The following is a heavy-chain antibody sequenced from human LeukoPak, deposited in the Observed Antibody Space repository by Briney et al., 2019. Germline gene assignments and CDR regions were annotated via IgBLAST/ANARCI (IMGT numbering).Heavy chain of an antibody. V-gene: IGHV1-18*01. Sequence: ASVKVSCKASGYTFTSYDINWVRQATGQGLEWMGWISAYNGNTNYAQKLQGRVTMTTDTSTSTAYMELRSLRSDDTAVYYCARASGSTFDYWGQGTLVTVSS. CDR2: ISAYNGNT. CDR3: ARASGSTFDY. CDR1: GYTFTSYD. D-gene: IGHD3-10*01. J-gene: IGHJ4*02.